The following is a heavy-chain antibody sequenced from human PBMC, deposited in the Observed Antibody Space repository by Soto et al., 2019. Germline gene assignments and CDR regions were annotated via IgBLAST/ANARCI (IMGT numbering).Heavy chain of an antibody. CDR3: ARGFLDDVWGTFPSHY. CDR1: GFTFSSYA. D-gene: IGHD3-16*01. V-gene: IGHV3-21*01. CDR2: IVGSSAYI. J-gene: IGHJ4*02. Sequence: EVQLVESGGGLVKPGGPLRLSCEASGFTFSSYAMNWVRQAPGQGLEWVSSIVGSSAYIPYADSVKGRFTVSRDNDNNPLFLQMHSLRAEDTAVYYCARGFLDDVWGTFPSHYWGQGILVTVSS.